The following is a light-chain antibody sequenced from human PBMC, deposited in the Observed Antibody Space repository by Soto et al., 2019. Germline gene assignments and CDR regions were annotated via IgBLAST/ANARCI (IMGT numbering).Light chain of an antibody. CDR2: GNT. J-gene: IGLJ1*01. V-gene: IGLV1-40*01. Sequence: HSVPTRVPSVFRAPRGGVNIFWTGRRFNIGASFDVHWYQQLPGAAPKLLIYGNTNRPSGVPDRFSGSKSGTSASLAITGLQAEDEAEYYCQSYDNSLSGSSVFGTGTKVTVL. CDR3: QSYDNSLSGSSV. CDR1: RFNIGASFD.